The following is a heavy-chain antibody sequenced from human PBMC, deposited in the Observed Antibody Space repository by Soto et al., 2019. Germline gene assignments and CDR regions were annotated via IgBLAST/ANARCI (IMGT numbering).Heavy chain of an antibody. CDR3: ARAPDGSGSRNGFDP. J-gene: IGHJ5*02. Sequence: QVQLPQWGAGLLKPSETLSLTCAVYGGSFSGYYWSWIRQPPGKGLEWIGEINHSGSTNYNPSLTSRVIISVDTSKNQFSLNLISVTAADTAVYYCARAPDGSGSRNGFDPWGQGTQVTVSS. D-gene: IGHD3-10*01. V-gene: IGHV4-34*01. CDR1: GGSFSGYY. CDR2: INHSGST.